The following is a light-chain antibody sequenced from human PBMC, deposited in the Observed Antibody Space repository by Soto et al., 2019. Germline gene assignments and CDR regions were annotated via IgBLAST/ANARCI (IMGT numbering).Light chain of an antibody. Sequence: QSVLTQPASVSGSPGQSVTISCTGSRSDIGDSNFISWYQHSPGKAPRLLIYQVNNRPSGVSGRFSGSKAGNTASLTISGLLGDDEADYFCASFRSGTILVFGSGTKVTVL. CDR2: QVN. J-gene: IGLJ1*01. V-gene: IGLV2-14*01. CDR3: ASFRSGTILV. CDR1: RSDIGDSNF.